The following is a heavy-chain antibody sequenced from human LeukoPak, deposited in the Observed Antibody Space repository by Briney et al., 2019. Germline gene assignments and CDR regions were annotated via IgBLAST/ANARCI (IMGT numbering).Heavy chain of an antibody. D-gene: IGHD3-16*01. CDR3: ARFCMITFGGVIPDPLSY. CDR1: GYTFTSYG. V-gene: IGHV1-18*01. CDR2: ISAYNGNT. Sequence: ASVKVSCKASGYTFTSYGISWVRQAPGQGLEWMGWISAYNGNTNYAQKLQGRVTMTTDTSTSTAYMELRSLRSDDTAVYYCARFCMITFGGVIPDPLSYWGQGTLVTVSS. J-gene: IGHJ4*02.